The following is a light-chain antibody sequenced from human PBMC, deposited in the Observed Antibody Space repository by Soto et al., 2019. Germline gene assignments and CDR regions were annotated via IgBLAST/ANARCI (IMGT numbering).Light chain of an antibody. CDR1: SSDVGGYNY. CDR3: SSYAGTNYFGA. V-gene: IGLV2-8*01. J-gene: IGLJ2*01. Sequence: QSALTQPPSASGSPGQSVTISCTGTSSDVGGYNYVSWYQHHPGKDPKLLIYEVNKRPSGVPDRFSGSKSGNTASLTVSGLQAEDEAYYYCSSYAGTNYFGAFGGGTKVTVL. CDR2: EVN.